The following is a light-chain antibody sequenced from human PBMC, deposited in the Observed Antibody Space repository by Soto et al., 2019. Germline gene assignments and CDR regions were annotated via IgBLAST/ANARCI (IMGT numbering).Light chain of an antibody. Sequence: QSVLTQPPSVSGAPGQRVTISCTGSSSNIGSPYDVHWYQQLPGTAPKLLIYGNSNRPSGVPDRFSGSKSGTSASLAITGLQAEDEADYYCQYYDSSLSVVVFGGGTKLTVL. CDR3: QYYDSSLSVVV. CDR1: SSNIGSPYD. J-gene: IGLJ2*01. CDR2: GNS. V-gene: IGLV1-40*01.